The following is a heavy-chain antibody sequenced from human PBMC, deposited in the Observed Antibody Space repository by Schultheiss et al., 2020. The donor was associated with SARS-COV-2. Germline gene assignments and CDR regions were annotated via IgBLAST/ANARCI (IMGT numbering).Heavy chain of an antibody. CDR1: GYSISSGYY. V-gene: IGHV4-38-2*02. CDR2: IYHSGST. J-gene: IGHJ6*02. Sequence: SETLSLTCTVSGYSISSGYYWGWIRQPPGKGLEWIGSIYHSGSTYYNPSLKSRVTISVDTSKNQFSLKLSSVTAADTAVYYCARGATVTTRPYYYYGMDVWGQGTTVTVSS. CDR3: ARGATVTTRPYYYYGMDV. D-gene: IGHD4-11*01.